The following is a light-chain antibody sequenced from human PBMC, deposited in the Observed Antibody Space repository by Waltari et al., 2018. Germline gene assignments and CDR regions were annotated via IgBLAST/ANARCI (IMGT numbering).Light chain of an antibody. Sequence: QSALTQPASVSGSPGQSITISCTGTSGDIGGYNYVSWYQQEPGKAPKLMIYEVSNRPSGVSNRFSGSKSGNTASLTISGLQAEDEADYYCSSYRGFNTLVFGGGTKVTVL. CDR1: SGDIGGYNY. CDR2: EVS. V-gene: IGLV2-14*01. CDR3: SSYRGFNTLV. J-gene: IGLJ2*01.